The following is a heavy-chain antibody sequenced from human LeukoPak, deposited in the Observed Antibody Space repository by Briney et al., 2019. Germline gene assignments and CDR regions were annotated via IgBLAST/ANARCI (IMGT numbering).Heavy chain of an antibody. CDR3: ARDVDHYDITGKGLVDI. Sequence: GASVKVSCKVSGYTFTGYYMHWVRQAPGQGLEWMGWINPNRGGTNYAQKFQGRVTMTRDTSISTAYMELSRLRSDDTAVYYCARDVDHYDITGKGLVDIWGQGTMVTVSS. CDR1: GYTFTGYY. J-gene: IGHJ3*02. V-gene: IGHV1-2*02. CDR2: INPNRGGT. D-gene: IGHD3-22*01.